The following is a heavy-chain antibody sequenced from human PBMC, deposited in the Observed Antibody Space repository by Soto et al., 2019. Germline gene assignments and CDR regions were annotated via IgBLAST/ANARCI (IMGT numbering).Heavy chain of an antibody. CDR2: IIPIFGTA. Sequence: SVKVSCKASGGTFSSYAISWVRQAPGQGLEWMGGIIPIFGTANYAQKFQGRVTITADESTSTAYMELSSLRSEDTAVYYCARVNYYDSSGYTAEYFQHWGQGTLVTVSS. J-gene: IGHJ1*01. V-gene: IGHV1-69*13. D-gene: IGHD3-22*01. CDR1: GGTFSSYA. CDR3: ARVNYYDSSGYTAEYFQH.